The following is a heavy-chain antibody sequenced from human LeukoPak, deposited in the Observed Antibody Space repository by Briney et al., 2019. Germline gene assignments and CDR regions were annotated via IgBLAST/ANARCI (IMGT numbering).Heavy chain of an antibody. Sequence: PSETLSLTCAVSGGSISSGGYSWSWIRQPPGKGLEWIGYIYHRGSTYYNPSLKSRVTISVDTSKNQFSLKLSSVTAADTAVYYCARRGSSGYYLGYWGQGTLVTVSS. D-gene: IGHD3-22*01. CDR2: IYHRGST. CDR3: ARRGSSGYYLGY. V-gene: IGHV4-30-2*01. CDR1: GGSISSGGYS. J-gene: IGHJ4*02.